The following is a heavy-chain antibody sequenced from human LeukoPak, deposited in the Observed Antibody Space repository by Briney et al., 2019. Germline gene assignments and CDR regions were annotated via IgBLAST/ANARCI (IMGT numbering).Heavy chain of an antibody. J-gene: IGHJ4*02. V-gene: IGHV1-46*01. CDR2: INPSAGST. CDR3: AGRSGSSQLPDY. CDR1: GYTFTGYY. D-gene: IGHD1-26*01. Sequence: ASVKVSCKASGYTFTGYYMHWVRQAPGQGLEWMGIINPSAGSTSYAQKFQGRVTMTRDMSTSTVYMELSSLRSEDTAVYYCAGRSGSSQLPDYWGQGTLVTVSS.